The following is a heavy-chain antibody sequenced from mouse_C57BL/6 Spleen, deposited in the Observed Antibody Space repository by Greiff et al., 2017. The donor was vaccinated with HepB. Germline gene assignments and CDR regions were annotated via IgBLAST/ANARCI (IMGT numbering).Heavy chain of an antibody. D-gene: IGHD1-1*01. CDR1: GYAFSSSW. Sequence: VQLQESGPELVKPGASVKISCKASGYAFSSSWMNWVKQRPGKGLEWIGRIYPGDGDTNYNGKFKGKATLTADKSSSTAYMQLSSLTSEDSAVYFCAPSTTVVARGYAMDYWGQGTSVTVSS. CDR3: APSTTVVARGYAMDY. CDR2: IYPGDGDT. J-gene: IGHJ4*01. V-gene: IGHV1-82*01.